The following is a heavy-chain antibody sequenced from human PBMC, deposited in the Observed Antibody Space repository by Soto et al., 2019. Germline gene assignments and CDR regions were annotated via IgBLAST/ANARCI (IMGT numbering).Heavy chain of an antibody. CDR3: ARQQLVPIRYYFDY. V-gene: IGHV4-30-4*01. J-gene: IGHJ4*02. D-gene: IGHD6-13*01. CDR1: GGSISSGDYY. Sequence: SETLSLTCTVSGGSISSGDYYWSWIRQPPGKGLEWIGYIYYSGSTYYNPSLKSRVTISVDTSKNQFSLKLSSVTAADTAVYYCARQQLVPIRYYFDYWGQGTLVTVSS. CDR2: IYYSGST.